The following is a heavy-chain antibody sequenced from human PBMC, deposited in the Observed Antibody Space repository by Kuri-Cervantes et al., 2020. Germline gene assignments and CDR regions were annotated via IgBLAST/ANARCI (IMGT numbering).Heavy chain of an antibody. Sequence: ESLKISCAVYGGSFSGYYWNWIRQPPGKGLEWIGEINHSGSTNYNPSLKSRVTISIDTSKNQFSLKPSSVTAADTAVYYCARGPSYPWFDPWGQGTLVTVSS. CDR2: INHSGST. J-gene: IGHJ5*02. CDR1: GGSFSGYY. V-gene: IGHV4-34*01. CDR3: ARGPSYPWFDP.